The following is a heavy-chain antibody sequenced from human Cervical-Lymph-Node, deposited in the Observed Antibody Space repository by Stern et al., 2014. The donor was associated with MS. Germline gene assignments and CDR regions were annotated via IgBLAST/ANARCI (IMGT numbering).Heavy chain of an antibody. CDR1: GYTFSDYY. Sequence: VQLLESGAEVQKPGASVKVSCKASGYTFSDYYLYWVRQAPGQGLEWMGWIHPNRGGTKYAQKFQGRVTMTRDTSISTAYMELRRLRSDDTAMYYCARDSGQWLVFNYYAMDVWGQGTTVSVSS. D-gene: IGHD6-19*01. V-gene: IGHV1-2*02. J-gene: IGHJ6*02. CDR2: IHPNRGGT. CDR3: ARDSGQWLVFNYYAMDV.